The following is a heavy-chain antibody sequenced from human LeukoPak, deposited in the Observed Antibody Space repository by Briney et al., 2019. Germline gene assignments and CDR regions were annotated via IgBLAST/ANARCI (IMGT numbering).Heavy chain of an antibody. CDR2: ISSSSGYI. CDR1: GFTFSSYS. CDR3: AKSSASWFGDSFDP. V-gene: IGHV3-21*01. J-gene: IGHJ5*02. D-gene: IGHD3-10*01. Sequence: GGSLRLSCAASGFTFSSYSMNWVRQAPGKGLEWVSSISSSSGYIYYADSVKGRFTISRDNSKNTLYLQMNSLRAEDTAVYYCAKSSASWFGDSFDPWGQGTLVTVSS.